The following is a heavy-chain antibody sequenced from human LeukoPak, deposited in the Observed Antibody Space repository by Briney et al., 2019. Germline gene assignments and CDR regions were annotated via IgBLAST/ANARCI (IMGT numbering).Heavy chain of an antibody. V-gene: IGHV1-69*05. CDR3: ASRLYYYGSGSYDYFDY. D-gene: IGHD3-10*01. J-gene: IGHJ4*02. CDR2: IIPIFGTA. Sequence: ASVKVSCKASGGTFSSYAISWVRQAPGQGLEWMGGIIPIFGTANYAQKFQGRVTITTDESTSTAYMELSSLRSEDTAVYYCASRLYYYGSGSYDYFDYWGQGTLVTVSS. CDR1: GGTFSSYA.